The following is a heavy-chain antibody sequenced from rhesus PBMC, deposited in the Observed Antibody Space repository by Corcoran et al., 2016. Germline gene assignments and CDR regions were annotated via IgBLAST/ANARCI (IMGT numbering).Heavy chain of an antibody. CDR2: INTNTGNP. J-gene: IGHJ4*01. D-gene: IGHD2-21*01. V-gene: IGHV7S1*01. Sequence: QVQLVQSGAEVKQPGASVKVFCKASGYTFTSYGIHWVRAATGQRLEWMGGINTNTGNPTYAQGFKERFTFSMDTSISTAYLQISSLKAEDTAVYYCAISGEYCTGSGCLGYWGQGVLVTVSS. CDR1: GYTFTSYG. CDR3: AISGEYCTGSGCLGY.